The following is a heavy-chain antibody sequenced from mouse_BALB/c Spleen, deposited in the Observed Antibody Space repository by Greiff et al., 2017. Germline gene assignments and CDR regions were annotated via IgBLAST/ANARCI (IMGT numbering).Heavy chain of an antibody. CDR3: TTIYYDGSSWYIDV. D-gene: IGHD1-1*01. V-gene: IGHV1-5*01. Sequence: VQLQQSGTVLARPGASVKMSCKASGYSFTSYWMHWVKQRPGQGLEWIGAIYPGNSDTSYNQKFKGKAKLTAVTSASTAYMELSSLTNEDSAVYYCTTIYYDGSSWYIDVWGEGTTVTVSS. J-gene: IGHJ1*01. CDR2: IYPGNSDT. CDR1: GYSFTSYW.